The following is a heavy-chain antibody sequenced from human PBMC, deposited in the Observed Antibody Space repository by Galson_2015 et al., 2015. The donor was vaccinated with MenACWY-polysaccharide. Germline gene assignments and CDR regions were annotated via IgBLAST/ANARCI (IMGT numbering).Heavy chain of an antibody. CDR2: IRSNGGSA. J-gene: IGHJ4*02. CDR1: GFTFSNYA. CDR3: VKSGGSGLKTQEPFDY. Sequence: SLRLSCAVSGFTFSNYAMHWVRQAPGKGLEYVSGIRSNGGSATHIDSVKGRFTVSRDNSKNTLFLQMSSLRAEDTAVYYCVKSGGSGLKTQEPFDYWGQGTLVTVSS. D-gene: IGHD1-14*01. V-gene: IGHV3-64D*06.